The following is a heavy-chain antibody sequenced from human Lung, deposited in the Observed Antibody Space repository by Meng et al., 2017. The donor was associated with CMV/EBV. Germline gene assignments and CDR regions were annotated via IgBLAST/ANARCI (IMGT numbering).Heavy chain of an antibody. Sequence: SCAASGFTFSSYWMSWVRQAPGKGLECVANINQDGSEKYYVDSVEGRFTIYRDNAKDSLYLQMNALRAEDTAVYYFARRPWGLDVWGQGPTVTVSS. J-gene: IGHJ6*02. CDR1: GFTFSSYW. V-gene: IGHV3-7*01. CDR3: ARRPWGLDV. CDR2: INQDGSEK.